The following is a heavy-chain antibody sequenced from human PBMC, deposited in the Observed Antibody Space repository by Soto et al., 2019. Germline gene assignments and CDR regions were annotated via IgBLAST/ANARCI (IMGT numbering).Heavy chain of an antibody. Sequence: GGSLRLSCAASGFTFSSYAMSWVRQAPGKGLEWVSAISGSGGSTYYADSVKGRFTISRDNSKNTLYLQMNSLRAEDTAVYYCAKDLKNIGHRSSSSSNWFDPWGQGTLVTVSS. D-gene: IGHD6-6*01. J-gene: IGHJ5*02. CDR1: GFTFSSYA. V-gene: IGHV3-23*01. CDR3: AKDLKNIGHRSSSSSNWFDP. CDR2: ISGSGGST.